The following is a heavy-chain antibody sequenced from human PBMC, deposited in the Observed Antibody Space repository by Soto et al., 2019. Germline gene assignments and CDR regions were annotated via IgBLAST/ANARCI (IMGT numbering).Heavy chain of an antibody. CDR1: GHTFTGHH. D-gene: IGHD7-27*01. Sequence: GASVQVSCKASGHTFTGHHMHWVRQAPGQGLEWMGLIDLDIGDTKYAQKFQGRVTSTSDTSITTAYMELRGLRSDDTAVYYCGLEPTGTGGFDYWGQGTLVTVSS. V-gene: IGHV1-2*02. J-gene: IGHJ4*02. CDR3: GLEPTGTGGFDY. CDR2: IDLDIGDT.